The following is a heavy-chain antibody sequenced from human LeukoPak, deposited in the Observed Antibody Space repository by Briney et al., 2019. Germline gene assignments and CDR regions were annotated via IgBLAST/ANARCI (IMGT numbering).Heavy chain of an antibody. V-gene: IGHV3-49*04. CDR3: TRATTLTQYYFDY. CDR1: GFTFGDYA. J-gene: IGHJ4*02. D-gene: IGHD4-17*01. CDR2: IRSKAFGGTT. Sequence: PGRSLRLSCTASGFTFGDYAMSWGRPAPGKGLEWVGFIRSKAFGGTTEYAASVKGRFTISRDDSKSIAYLQMNSLKTEDTAVYYCTRATTLTQYYFDYWGQGTLVTVSS.